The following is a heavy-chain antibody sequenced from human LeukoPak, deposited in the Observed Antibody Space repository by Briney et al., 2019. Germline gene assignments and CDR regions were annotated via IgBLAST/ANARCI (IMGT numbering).Heavy chain of an antibody. Sequence: PGGSLRLSCAASGFTFSSYAMSWVRQAPGKGLEWVSSISGGGGSTYYADSVKGRFTISRDNSKNMMYLQMDSLRAEDTAVYYRAKDGRASWFDPRGQGNLVTVSS. J-gene: IGHJ5*02. D-gene: IGHD1-1*01. CDR3: AKDGRASWFDP. V-gene: IGHV3-23*01. CDR2: ISGGGGST. CDR1: GFTFSSYA.